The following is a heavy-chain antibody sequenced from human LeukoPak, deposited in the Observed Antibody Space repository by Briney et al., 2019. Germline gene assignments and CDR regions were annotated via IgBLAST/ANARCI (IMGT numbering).Heavy chain of an antibody. V-gene: IGHV3-66*01. CDR2: IYSGGST. D-gene: IGHD3-22*01. CDR3: ATNYYDSTGDYY. Sequence: PGGSLRLSCAASGFTVSSNYMSWVRQAPGKGLEWGSVIYSGGSTYYADSVKGRFTISRDNSKNTPYLQMNSLRAEDTAVYYCATNYYDSTGDYYWGQGTLVTVSS. J-gene: IGHJ4*02. CDR1: GFTVSSNY.